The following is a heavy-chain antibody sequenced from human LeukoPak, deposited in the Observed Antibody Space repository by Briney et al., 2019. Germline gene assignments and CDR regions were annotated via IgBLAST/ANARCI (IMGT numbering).Heavy chain of an antibody. J-gene: IGHJ4*02. D-gene: IGHD3-22*01. CDR2: INWNGGST. V-gene: IGHV3-20*04. CDR3: ARGAGDYYDSSGYYYFDY. CDR1: GFTFDDYG. Sequence: GGSLRLSCAASGFTFDDYGMSWVRQAPGKGLEWVSGINWNGGSTGYTDSVKGRFTISRDNAKNSLYLQMNSLRAEDTALYYCARGAGDYYDSSGYYYFDYWGQGTLVTVSS.